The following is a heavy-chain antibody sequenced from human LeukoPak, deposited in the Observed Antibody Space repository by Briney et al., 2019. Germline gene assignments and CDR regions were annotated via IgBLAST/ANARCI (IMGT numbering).Heavy chain of an antibody. Sequence: GRSLRLSCAASGFTFSSYAMHWVRQAPGKGLEWVAVISYDGSNKYYADSVKGRFTISRDNSKNTLYLQMNSLRAEDTAVYYCARGPHYYGSGSYSRWGQGTLVTVSS. D-gene: IGHD3-10*01. CDR2: ISYDGSNK. V-gene: IGHV3-30-3*01. CDR3: ARGPHYYGSGSYSR. J-gene: IGHJ4*02. CDR1: GFTFSSYA.